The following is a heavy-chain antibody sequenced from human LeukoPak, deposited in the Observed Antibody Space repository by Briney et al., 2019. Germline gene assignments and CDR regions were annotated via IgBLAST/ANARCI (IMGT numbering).Heavy chain of an antibody. CDR1: GYSFTTYW. Sequence: GESLKISCKGSGYSFTTYWIGWVRQMSGKGLEWMGIIYPGDPDTRYSPSFQGQVTISADKSISTAYLQWSSLKASDTAMYYCARQARDYYDSSGSYIDYWGQGTLVTVSS. D-gene: IGHD3-22*01. J-gene: IGHJ4*02. CDR3: ARQARDYYDSSGSYIDY. CDR2: IYPGDPDT. V-gene: IGHV5-51*01.